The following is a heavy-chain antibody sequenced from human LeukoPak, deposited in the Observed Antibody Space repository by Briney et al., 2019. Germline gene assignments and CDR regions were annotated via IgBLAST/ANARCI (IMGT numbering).Heavy chain of an antibody. Sequence: PSQTLSLTCTVSGGSISSGSYYWSWIRQPAGKGLEWIGRIYTSGSTNYNPSLKSRVTISVDTSKNQFSLKLSSVTAADTAVYYCARHSLGVDTANHWFDPWGQGTLVTVSS. V-gene: IGHV4-61*02. J-gene: IGHJ5*02. CDR2: IYTSGST. CDR1: GGSISSGSYY. D-gene: IGHD5-18*01. CDR3: ARHSLGVDTANHWFDP.